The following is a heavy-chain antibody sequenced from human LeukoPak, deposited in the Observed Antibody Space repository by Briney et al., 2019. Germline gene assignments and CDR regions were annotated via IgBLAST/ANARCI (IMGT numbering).Heavy chain of an antibody. Sequence: GGSLRLSCAASGFTFSSYWMHWVRQAPGKGLVWVSHINSDGSSTSYAASVKGRLTISRDNAKNTLYLQMNSLRAENTAVYYCARGTGITMIVVVTHYFDYWGQGTLVTVSS. D-gene: IGHD3-22*01. J-gene: IGHJ4*02. V-gene: IGHV3-74*01. CDR1: GFTFSSYW. CDR2: INSDGSST. CDR3: ARGTGITMIVVVTHYFDY.